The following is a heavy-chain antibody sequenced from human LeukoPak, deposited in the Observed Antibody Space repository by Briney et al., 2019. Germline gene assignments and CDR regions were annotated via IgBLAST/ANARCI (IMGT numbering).Heavy chain of an antibody. D-gene: IGHD4-17*01. J-gene: IGHJ4*02. CDR2: ISSSASAI. Sequence: PGGSLRLSCAASGFTFTTYSMNWVRQAPGKGLEWVSYISSSASAIYYADSVKGRFTISRDNAKNSLYLQMNSLRAEDTAVYYCARDAYGDYFFDYWGQGTLVTVSS. CDR3: ARDAYGDYFFDY. V-gene: IGHV3-48*04. CDR1: GFTFTTYS.